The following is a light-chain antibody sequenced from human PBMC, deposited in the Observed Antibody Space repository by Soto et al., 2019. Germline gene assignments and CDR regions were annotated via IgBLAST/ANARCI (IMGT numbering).Light chain of an antibody. CDR2: GAS. V-gene: IGKV3-20*01. CDR3: QHYGPSLWP. J-gene: IGKJ1*01. Sequence: EIMLTQSPGTLSLSPGERATLSCRASQSVSSSFLAWYQQKPGQAPRLLIYGASSRATGIPDRFSGSGSGKTFPLTIIRLNPKIFKLFLGQHYGPSLWPLGKGTKVDIK. CDR1: QSVSSSF.